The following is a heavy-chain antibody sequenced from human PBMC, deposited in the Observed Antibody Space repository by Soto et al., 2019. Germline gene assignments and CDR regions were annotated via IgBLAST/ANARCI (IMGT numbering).Heavy chain of an antibody. CDR3: VRGMTTVYLMRRYYACDI. J-gene: IGHJ3*02. CDR1: GGYFHDDY. CDR2: IKRSGNT. V-gene: IGHV4-34*01. Sequence: QVQLQQWGAGLLKPSETLSLTCGVYGGYFHDDYWSWIGQSPGKGLEWIGEIKRSGNTYYNPSLGSRVSTDIDMSKNQFSLSLTSVTAADTAVYYCVRGMTTVYLMRRYYACDILSQGTMVTVSS. D-gene: IGHD4-4*01.